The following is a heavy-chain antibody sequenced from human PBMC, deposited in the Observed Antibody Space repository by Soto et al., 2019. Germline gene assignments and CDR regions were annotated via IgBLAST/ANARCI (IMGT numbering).Heavy chain of an antibody. CDR1: GFTFSSYG. CDR2: IWYDGSNK. CDR3: ARDLGIAAAGPYYYYYYGMDV. J-gene: IGHJ6*02. D-gene: IGHD6-13*01. V-gene: IGHV3-33*01. Sequence: QTVGSLRLSCAASGFTFSSYGMHWVRQAPGKGLEWVAVIWYDGSNKYYADSVKGRFTISRDNSKNTLYLQMNSLRAEDTAVYYCARDLGIAAAGPYYYYYYGMDVWGQGTTVTVSS.